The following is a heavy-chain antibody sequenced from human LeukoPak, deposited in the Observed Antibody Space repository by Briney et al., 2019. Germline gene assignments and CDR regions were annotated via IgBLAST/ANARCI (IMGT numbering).Heavy chain of an antibody. CDR1: GGPFSGYY. V-gene: IGHV4-34*01. J-gene: IGHJ4*02. CDR2: INHVGST. CDR3: ALLLDY. D-gene: IGHD3-10*01. Sequence: SETLSLTCAVYGGPFSGYYWTWIRQPPGKGLEWIGQINHVGSTNYNPSLKSRVTISVDTSKNQFSLKLSSVTAADTAVYYCALLLDYWGQGTLVTVSS.